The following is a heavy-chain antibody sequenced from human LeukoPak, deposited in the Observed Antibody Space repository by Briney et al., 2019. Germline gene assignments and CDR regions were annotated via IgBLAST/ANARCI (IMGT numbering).Heavy chain of an antibody. V-gene: IGHV3-15*01. CDR2: IKSKTDGGTT. CDR1: GITFSNAW. D-gene: IGHD6-13*01. CDR3: TTVRGSSWQYCQH. Sequence: PGGSLRLSCAASGITFSNAWMSWVRQAPGKGLEWVGRIKSKTDGGTTDYAAPVKGRFTISRDDSKNTVYLQMNSLKTEDTAVYYCTTVRGSSWQYCQHWGEGTLVSVS. J-gene: IGHJ1*01.